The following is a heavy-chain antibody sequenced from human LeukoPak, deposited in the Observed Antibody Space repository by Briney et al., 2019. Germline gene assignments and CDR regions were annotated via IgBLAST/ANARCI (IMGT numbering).Heavy chain of an antibody. CDR2: IYPGDSDT. J-gene: IGHJ3*02. CDR3: ARYYYDSSGYYYAFDI. Sequence: GESLKISCKGSGYSFTSYWIGWVRQMPGKGLEWMGIIYPGDSDTRYSPSFQGQVTISADKSFSTAYLQWSSLKASDTAMYYCARYYYDSSGYYYAFDIWGQGTMVTVSS. V-gene: IGHV5-51*01. CDR1: GYSFTSYW. D-gene: IGHD3-22*01.